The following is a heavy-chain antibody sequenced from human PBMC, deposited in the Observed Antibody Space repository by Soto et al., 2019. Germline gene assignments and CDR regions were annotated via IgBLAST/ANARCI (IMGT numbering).Heavy chain of an antibody. CDR2: IYPGDSDT. J-gene: IGHJ3*02. Sequence: EVQLVQSGAEVKKPGESLKISCKGSGYSFTSYWIGWVRQMPGQGLEWMGIIYPGDSDTRYSPSFQGQVTISGNKSITTAYLQWSSLTASTIVMYDGASIVGDTGRSYDIWSPVTMVIVSS. V-gene: IGHV5-51*01. CDR1: GYSFTSYW. CDR3: ASIVGDTGRSYDI. D-gene: IGHD2-8*02.